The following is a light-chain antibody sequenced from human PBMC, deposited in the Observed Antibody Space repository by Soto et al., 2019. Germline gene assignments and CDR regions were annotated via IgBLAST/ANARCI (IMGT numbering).Light chain of an antibody. CDR3: SSHTSVNTRV. CDR1: SSDVGTYDY. V-gene: IGLV2-14*01. CDR2: EVT. J-gene: IGLJ1*01. Sequence: QSVLTQPASVSGSPGQSIAISCTGTSSDVGTYDYVSWYQQYPDKAHKLIIYEVTQRPSGVSNRFSGSKSGNTASLTISWLQAEDEADYYCSSHTSVNTRVFGTGTKVTVL.